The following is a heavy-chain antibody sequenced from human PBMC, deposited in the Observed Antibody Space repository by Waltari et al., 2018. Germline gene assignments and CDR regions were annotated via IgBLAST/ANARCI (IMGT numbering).Heavy chain of an antibody. CDR3: ARGLPYYYYGMDV. Sequence: QVQLQESGPGLVKPSETLSLTCTVSGGSIGGSYWSWIRQPPGKGLEWIGYIYYSGSTNYNPSLKSRVTISVDTSKNQFSLKLSSVTAADTAVYYCARGLPYYYYGMDVWGQGTTVTVSS. V-gene: IGHV4-59*01. CDR2: IYYSGST. D-gene: IGHD5-12*01. J-gene: IGHJ6*02. CDR1: GGSIGGSY.